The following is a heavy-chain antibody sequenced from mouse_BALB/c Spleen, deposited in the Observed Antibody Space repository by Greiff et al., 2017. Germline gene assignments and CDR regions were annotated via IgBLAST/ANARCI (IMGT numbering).Heavy chain of an antibody. D-gene: IGHD2-4*01. CDR3: ARGGDYDGYYAMDY. J-gene: IGHJ4*01. V-gene: IGHV1S29*02. CDR1: GYTFTDYN. Sequence: EVQLQQSGPELVKPGASVKISCKASGYTFTDYNMHWVKQSHGKSLEWIGYIYPYNGGTGYNQKFKSKATLTVDNSSSTAYMELRSLTSEDSAVYYCARGGDYDGYYAMDYWGQGTSVTVSS. CDR2: IYPYNGGT.